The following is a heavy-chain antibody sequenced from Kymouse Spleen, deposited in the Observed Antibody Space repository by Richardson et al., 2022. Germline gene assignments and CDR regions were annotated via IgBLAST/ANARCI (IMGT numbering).Heavy chain of an antibody. CDR1: GGSFSGYY. V-gene: IGHV4-34*01. D-gene: IGHD5-12*01. CDR2: INHSGST. CDR3: ARCGYSGYYYGMDV. Sequence: QVQLQQWGAGLLKPSETLSLTCAVYGGSFSGYYWSWIRQPPGKGLEWIGEINHSGSTNYNPSLKSRVTISVDTSKNQFSLKLSSVTAADTAVYYCARCGYSGYYYGMDVWGQGTTVTVSS. J-gene: IGHJ6*02.